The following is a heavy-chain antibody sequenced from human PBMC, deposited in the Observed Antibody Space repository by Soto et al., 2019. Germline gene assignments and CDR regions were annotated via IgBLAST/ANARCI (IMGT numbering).Heavy chain of an antibody. D-gene: IGHD3-22*01. CDR1: GGSFTGYY. CDR3: ARDYFDSSDYTTNWFDP. V-gene: IGHV4-34*01. CDR2: IYHTGNA. J-gene: IGHJ5*02. Sequence: SETLSLTCAVNGGSFTGYYGAWIRQSPGEGLEWIGSIYHTGNAYYNPSLKSRVTIFVDTSKNQFSLKLTSVTAADTALYYCARDYFDSSDYTTNWFDPWGQGTLVTVSS.